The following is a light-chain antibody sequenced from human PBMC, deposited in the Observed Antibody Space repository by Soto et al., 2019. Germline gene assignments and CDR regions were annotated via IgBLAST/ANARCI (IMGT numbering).Light chain of an antibody. CDR3: TSYTSRSPYV. V-gene: IGLV2-14*01. J-gene: IGLJ1*01. Sequence: ALTQPASVSGSLGQAITISYRGSTSDVGGHDFVSWYQHHPGKAPKLLIFEVTNRPSGVSHRFSGSKSGNTASLTISGLQVEDEADYYCTSYTSRSPYVFGSGTKVTVL. CDR2: EVT. CDR1: TSDVGGHDF.